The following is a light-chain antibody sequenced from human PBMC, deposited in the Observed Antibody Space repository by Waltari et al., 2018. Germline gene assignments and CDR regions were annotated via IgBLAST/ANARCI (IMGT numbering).Light chain of an antibody. CDR3: YAAADNNRV. V-gene: IGLV3-27*01. J-gene: IGLJ3*02. Sequence: SYELTQPSSVSVSPGHTARNTCPGDVLKAQSARWFQQKPGQAPVLVIFKDTERPSGISERFSGSSSGTTVTLTIRGAQVEDEGDYYCYAAADNNRVFGGGTKLTVL. CDR1: VLKAQS. CDR2: KDT.